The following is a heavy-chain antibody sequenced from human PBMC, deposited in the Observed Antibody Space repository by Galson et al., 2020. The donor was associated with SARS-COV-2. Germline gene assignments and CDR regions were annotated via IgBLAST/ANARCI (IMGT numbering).Heavy chain of an antibody. CDR3: ARYITMIEVHAFDI. CDR1: GGSISSGGYY. Sequence: SETLSLTCTVSGGSISSGGYYWSWIRQHPGKGLEWIGYIYYSGSTYYNPSLKSRVTISVDTSKNQFSLKLSSVTAADTAVYYCARYITMIEVHAFDIWGQGTMVTVSS. D-gene: IGHD3-22*01. CDR2: IYYSGST. V-gene: IGHV4-31*03. J-gene: IGHJ3*02.